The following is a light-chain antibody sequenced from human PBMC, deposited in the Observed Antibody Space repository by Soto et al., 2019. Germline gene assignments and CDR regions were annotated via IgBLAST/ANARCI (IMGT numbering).Light chain of an antibody. CDR2: DVS. CDR3: SSYTSSSPRV. Sequence: QSVLTQPASVSGSPGQSITISCTGTSSDVGGYNYVSRYQQHPGKAPKLMIYDVSNRPSGVSNRFSGSKSGNTASLTISGLQAEDEADYYCSSYTSSSPRVFGTGTKLTVL. V-gene: IGLV2-14*01. CDR1: SSDVGGYNY. J-gene: IGLJ1*01.